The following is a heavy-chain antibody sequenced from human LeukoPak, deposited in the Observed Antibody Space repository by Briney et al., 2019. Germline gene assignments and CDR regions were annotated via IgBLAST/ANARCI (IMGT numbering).Heavy chain of an antibody. Sequence: GGSLRLSCAASGFSFNNKGAHWVRQAPGKGLEWVALIQSDGGGVFYSASVKGRFTVSRDSSQNTVYLQMNSLRIEDTAVYFCSRDNNWAFDYWGQGTLVTVSS. V-gene: IGHV3-30*02. J-gene: IGHJ4*02. CDR3: SRDNNWAFDY. CDR2: IQSDGGGV. D-gene: IGHD1-1*01. CDR1: GFSFNNKG.